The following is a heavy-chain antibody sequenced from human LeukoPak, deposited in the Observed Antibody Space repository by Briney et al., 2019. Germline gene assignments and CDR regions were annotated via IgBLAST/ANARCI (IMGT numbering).Heavy chain of an antibody. V-gene: IGHV3-72*01. J-gene: IGHJ4*02. CDR3: ASDGYCGAGTCYSDYYDY. CDR2: IRYNANSYTT. CDR1: GFTSSDHY. D-gene: IGHD2-15*01. Sequence: GGSLRLSCVASGFTSSDHYMDWVRQAPGKGLEWVGRIRYNANSYTTKYAASVEGPFTISRDTSKNLLYLQFNSLKTEDTAVDYCASDGYCGAGTCYSDYYDYWGQGTLVTVSS.